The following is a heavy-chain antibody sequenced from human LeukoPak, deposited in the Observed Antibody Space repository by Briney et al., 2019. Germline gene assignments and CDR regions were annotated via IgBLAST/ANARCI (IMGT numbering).Heavy chain of an antibody. D-gene: IGHD2-2*02. CDR3: ARGYCTSSSCYNDY. CDR2: MSFDVNNK. V-gene: IGHV3-30*04. Sequence: PGGSLRLSCATSGFTFSSYAFHWVRQAPGKGLEWVATMSFDVNNKYYADSVRGRFTISRDNSKNTLYLQMNSLRAEDTAVYSCARGYCTSSSCYNDYWGQGTLVTVFS. CDR1: GFTFSSYA. J-gene: IGHJ4*02.